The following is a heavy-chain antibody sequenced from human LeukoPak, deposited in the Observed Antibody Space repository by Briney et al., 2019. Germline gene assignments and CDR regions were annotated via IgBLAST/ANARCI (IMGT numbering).Heavy chain of an antibody. V-gene: IGHV1-46*01. J-gene: IGHJ4*02. CDR2: IKPSGGTT. CDR1: GYTYSSYY. Sequence: ASVKVSYKASGYTYSSYYLLWVRQAPGHGLEWLGVIKPSGGTTVYPQNFQGRVTMTWDTPTSTVHMELSSLRSEDTAVYYCVREEREGAFHYWGQGTLVTVSS. D-gene: IGHD1-26*01. CDR3: VREEREGAFHY.